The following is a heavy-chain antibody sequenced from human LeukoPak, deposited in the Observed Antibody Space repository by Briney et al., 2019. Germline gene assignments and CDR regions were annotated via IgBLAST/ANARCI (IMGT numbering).Heavy chain of an antibody. D-gene: IGHD4-17*01. V-gene: IGHV3-23*01. CDR3: AKPTPSRYGGYVDAFDI. J-gene: IGHJ3*02. Sequence: PGGSLRLSCAASGFTFSSYAMSWVRQAPGKGLEWVSAISGSGGSTYYADSVKGRFTISRDNSKNTLYLQMNSLRAEDTAVYYCAKPTPSRYGGYVDAFDIWGQGTMVTVSS. CDR1: GFTFSSYA. CDR2: ISGSGGST.